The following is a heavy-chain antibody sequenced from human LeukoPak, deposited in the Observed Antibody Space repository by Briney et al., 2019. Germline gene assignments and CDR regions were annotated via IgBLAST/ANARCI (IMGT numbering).Heavy chain of an antibody. Sequence: GGSLRLSCTASGFTFGDYAMSWFRQAQGKGLEWVGFIRSKVYGGTTEYAASVKVRFTISRDDSKSIAYLQMNSLKTEDTAVYYCTRDYYGSGRFDYWGQGALVTVSS. J-gene: IGHJ4*02. D-gene: IGHD3-10*01. V-gene: IGHV3-49*03. CDR1: GFTFGDYA. CDR2: IRSKVYGGTT. CDR3: TRDYYGSGRFDY.